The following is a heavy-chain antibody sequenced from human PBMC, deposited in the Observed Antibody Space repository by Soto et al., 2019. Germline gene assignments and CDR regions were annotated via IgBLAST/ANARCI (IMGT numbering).Heavy chain of an antibody. V-gene: IGHV4-34*01. Sequence: SETLSLTCAVYGGSFSGYYWSWIRQPPGTGLEWIGEINHSGSTNYNPSLKSRVTISVDTPKNQFSLKLTSVTAADTVVYYCARDKITGLFDYCGQGTPVTGSS. CDR3: ARDKITGLFDY. D-gene: IGHD2-8*02. J-gene: IGHJ4*02. CDR1: GGSFSGYY. CDR2: INHSGST.